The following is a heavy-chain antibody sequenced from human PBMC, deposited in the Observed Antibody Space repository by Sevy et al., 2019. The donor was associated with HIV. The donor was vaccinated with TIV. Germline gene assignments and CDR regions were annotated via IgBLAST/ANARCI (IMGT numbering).Heavy chain of an antibody. V-gene: IGHV3-7*01. CDR2: IKQDGSEK. J-gene: IGHJ6*02. CDR1: GFTFNSYW. Sequence: GGSLRLSCAASGFTFNSYWMSWVRQAPGTGLEWVANIKQDGSEKYYVDSVKGRFTISRDNSQNSLFLQMNTLRAEDTAVYYCAREGSPYDTYYYYYGMDVWGQWTTVTVSS. CDR3: AREGSPYDTYYYYYGMDV. D-gene: IGHD5-12*01.